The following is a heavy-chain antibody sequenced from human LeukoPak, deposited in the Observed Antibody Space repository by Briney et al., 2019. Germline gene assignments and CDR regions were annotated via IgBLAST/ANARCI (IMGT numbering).Heavy chain of an antibody. J-gene: IGHJ5*02. CDR3: ASETFRTNPFDP. CDR1: GGSISSSSYY. Sequence: PSETLSLTCTVSGGSISSSSYYWGWIRQPPGEGLEWIASIYYSGSTYYNPSLKSRVTISVDTSKNQFSLKLSSVSAADTAVYYCASETFRTNPFDPWGQGTLVTVSS. CDR2: IYYSGST. V-gene: IGHV4-39*01. D-gene: IGHD1-14*01.